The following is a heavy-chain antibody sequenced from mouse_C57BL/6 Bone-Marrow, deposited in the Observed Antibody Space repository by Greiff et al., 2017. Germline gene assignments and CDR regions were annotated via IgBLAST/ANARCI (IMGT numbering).Heavy chain of an antibody. CDR1: GYTFTSYW. Sequence: VQLQQPGAELVKPGASVKVSCKASGYTFTSYWMHWVKQRPGQGLEWIGRIHPSASDTTYNQKFKGKATLTVDKSSSTAYMQLSGLTSADSAVYNCAIFAMDYWGQGTSVTVSS. CDR2: IHPSASDT. V-gene: IGHV1-74*01. CDR3: AIFAMDY. J-gene: IGHJ4*01.